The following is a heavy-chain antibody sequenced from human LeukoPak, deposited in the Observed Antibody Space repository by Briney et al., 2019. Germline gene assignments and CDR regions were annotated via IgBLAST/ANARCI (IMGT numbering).Heavy chain of an antibody. CDR2: IYYSGST. D-gene: IGHD6-6*01. CDR3: ARGTWSSSIDY. J-gene: IGHJ4*02. CDR1: GGSISSGDYY. V-gene: IGHV4-30-4*01. Sequence: PSETLSLTCTVSGGSISSGDYYWSWIRQPPGKGLEWIGYIYYSGSTYYNPSLKSRLTISGDTSKNQFTLRLSSVTAADTAVYYCARGTWSSSIDYWGQGTLVTVSS.